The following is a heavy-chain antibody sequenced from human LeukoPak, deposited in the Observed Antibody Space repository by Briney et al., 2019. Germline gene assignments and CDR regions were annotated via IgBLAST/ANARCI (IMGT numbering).Heavy chain of an antibody. CDR2: IWLDGSAT. D-gene: IGHD1-14*01. J-gene: IGHJ4*02. Sequence: GGSLRLSCAASGFVFSNYDMHWVRQAPCKGLEWVAIIWLDGSATYYGDSVKGRFTVSRDNSNNTLYLQMNSLRVEDTAVYYCARDLNREDFDYWGQGTLVAVSS. V-gene: IGHV3-33*01. CDR1: GFVFSNYD. CDR3: ARDLNREDFDY.